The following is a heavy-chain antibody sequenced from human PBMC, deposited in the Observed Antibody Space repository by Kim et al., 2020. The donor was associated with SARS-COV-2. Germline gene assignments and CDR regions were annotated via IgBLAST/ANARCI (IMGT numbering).Heavy chain of an antibody. Sequence: SETLSLTCAVSGGSISSSNWWSWVRQPPGKGLEWIGEIYHSGSTNYNPSLKSRVTISVDKSKNQFSLKLSSVTAADTAVYYCARVPLRYSSSSGEYFQHWGQGTLVTVSS. CDR1: GGSISSSNW. J-gene: IGHJ1*01. V-gene: IGHV4-4*02. CDR2: IYHSGST. D-gene: IGHD6-6*01. CDR3: ARVPLRYSSSSGEYFQH.